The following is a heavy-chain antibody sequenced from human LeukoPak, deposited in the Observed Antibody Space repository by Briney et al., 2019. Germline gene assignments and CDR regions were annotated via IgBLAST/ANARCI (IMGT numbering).Heavy chain of an antibody. D-gene: IGHD3-22*01. CDR2: IKNDGTHK. CDR1: GISFSSYW. Sequence: PGGSLRLSCVASGISFSSYWMAWVRQAPGKGLEWVANIKNDGTHKFYADSVKGRFTISRDNAKNSLFLEMNSLTADDTAVYFCASSHDSSGTDWGQGTLVTVSS. J-gene: IGHJ4*02. V-gene: IGHV3-7*01. CDR3: ASSHDSSGTD.